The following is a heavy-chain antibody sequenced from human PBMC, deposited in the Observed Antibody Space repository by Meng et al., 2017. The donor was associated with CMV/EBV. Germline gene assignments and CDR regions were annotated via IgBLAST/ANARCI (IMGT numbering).Heavy chain of an antibody. CDR2: VYYDGST. Sequence: SETLSLTCTVSGGSISSRSYNWGWIRQPPGKGLEWVGSVYYDGSTYYNSSLKSRVTTLVDTSKNQFSLKLSSVTAADTAVYYCARGARKGYDYRNYYYYGMDVWGQGTTVTVSS. J-gene: IGHJ6*02. D-gene: IGHD5-12*01. CDR3: ARGARKGYDYRNYYYYGMDV. V-gene: IGHV4-39*01. CDR1: GGSISSRSYN.